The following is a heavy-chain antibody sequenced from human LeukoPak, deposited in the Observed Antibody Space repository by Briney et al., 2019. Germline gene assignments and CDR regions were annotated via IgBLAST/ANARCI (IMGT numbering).Heavy chain of an antibody. V-gene: IGHV4-61*08. CDR2: IYYSGST. J-gene: IGHJ4*02. D-gene: IGHD6-13*01. CDR1: GGSISSGDYY. Sequence: PSQTLSLTCTVSGGSISSGDYYCSWIRQPPGKGLEWIGYIYYSGSTNYNPSLKSRVTISVDTSKNQFSLKLSSVTAADTAVYYCARLPSSSWIHVFDYWGQGTLVTVSS. CDR3: ARLPSSSWIHVFDY.